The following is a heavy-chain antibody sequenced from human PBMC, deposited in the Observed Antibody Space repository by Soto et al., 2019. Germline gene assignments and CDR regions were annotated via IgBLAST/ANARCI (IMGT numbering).Heavy chain of an antibody. D-gene: IGHD1-26*01. CDR3: ARVPIVGATGTDY. J-gene: IGHJ4*02. CDR1: GGSFSGYY. Sequence: SETLSLTCAVYGGSFSGYYWSWIRQPPGKGLEWIGEINHSGSTNYNPSLKSRVTISVDTSKNQFSLKLSSVTAADTAVYYCARVPIVGATGTDYWRQGTLVTVSS. V-gene: IGHV4-34*01. CDR2: INHSGST.